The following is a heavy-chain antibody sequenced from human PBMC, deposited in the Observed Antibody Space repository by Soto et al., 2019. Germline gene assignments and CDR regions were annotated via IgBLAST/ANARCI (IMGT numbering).Heavy chain of an antibody. V-gene: IGHV1-69*02. CDR1: GGTFSSYT. CDR2: IIPILGIA. J-gene: IGHJ4*02. D-gene: IGHD4-17*01. CDR3: ARASFGDRHRHPFDY. Sequence: QVQLVQSGAEVKKPGSSVKVSCKASGGTFSSYTISWVRQAPGQGLEWMGRIIPILGIANYAQKFQGRVTITADKSTSTAYMELSSLRSEDTAVYYCARASFGDRHRHPFDYWGQGTLVTVSS.